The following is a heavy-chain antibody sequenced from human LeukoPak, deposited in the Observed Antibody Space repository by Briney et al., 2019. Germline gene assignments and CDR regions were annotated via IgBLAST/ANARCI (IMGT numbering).Heavy chain of an antibody. V-gene: IGHV7-4-1*02. Sequence: ASVTVSCKTSGYSFSDYPMNWVRQAPGQGLEWMGWINTDSGVPVYAQGFTGRFVFSVDTSVNTAYLQIRRLKADDTAVHYCAKGYWNDFDHWGQGTLVTISS. J-gene: IGHJ4*02. CDR2: INTDSGVP. D-gene: IGHD1-1*01. CDR1: GYSFSDYP. CDR3: AKGYWNDFDH.